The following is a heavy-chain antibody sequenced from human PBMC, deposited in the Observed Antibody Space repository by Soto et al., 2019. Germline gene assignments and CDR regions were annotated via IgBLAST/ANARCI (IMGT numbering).Heavy chain of an antibody. Sequence: QVQLQESGPGLVKPSQTLSLTCTVSGGSISSGGYYWSWIRQHPGKGLEWIGYIYYSGSTYYNPSHKRRVPIYVHTSKGPFSLKLTSVTAADTAVYYCARSSPSPVTPCDYWGQGTLVSVSS. V-gene: IGHV4-31*03. CDR2: IYYSGST. CDR1: GGSISSGGYY. CDR3: ARSSPSPVTPCDY. J-gene: IGHJ4*02. D-gene: IGHD4-17*01.